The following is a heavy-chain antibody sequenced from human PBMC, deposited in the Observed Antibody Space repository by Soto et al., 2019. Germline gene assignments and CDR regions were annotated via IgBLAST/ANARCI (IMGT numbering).Heavy chain of an antibody. J-gene: IGHJ4*02. D-gene: IGHD3-16*01. CDR1: GGSISSGGYY. CDR3: ARVPMLDVTFGGGPLDY. Sequence: PSETLSLTCTVSGGSISSGGYYWSWIRQHPGKGLEWIGYIYYSGSTYYNPSLKSRVTISVDTSKNQFSLKLSSVTAADTAVYYCARVPMLDVTFGGGPLDYWGQGTLVTVSS. CDR2: IYYSGST. V-gene: IGHV4-31*03.